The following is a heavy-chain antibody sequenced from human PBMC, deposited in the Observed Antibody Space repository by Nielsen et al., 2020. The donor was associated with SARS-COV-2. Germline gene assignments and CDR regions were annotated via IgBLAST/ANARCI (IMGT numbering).Heavy chain of an antibody. CDR3: ARFQMYYYDSSGYSNWFDP. CDR2: IYHSGST. J-gene: IGHJ5*02. D-gene: IGHD3-22*01. Sequence: WIRQPPGKGLEWIGEIYHSGSTYYNPSLKSRVTISVDRSKNQFSLKLSSVTAADTAVYYCARFQMYYYDSSGYSNWFDPWGQGTLVTVSS. V-gene: IGHV4-30-2*01.